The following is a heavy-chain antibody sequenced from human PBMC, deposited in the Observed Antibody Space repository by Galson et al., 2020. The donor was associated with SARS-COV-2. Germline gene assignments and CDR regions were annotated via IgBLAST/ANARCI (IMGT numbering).Heavy chain of an antibody. CDR3: ARITMVRGVMRTFYGMDV. Sequence: ASVKVSCKASGYTFTSYGISWVRQAPGQGLEWMGWISAYNGNTNYAQKLQGRVTMTTDTSTSTAYMELRSLRSDDTAVYYCARITMVRGVMRTFYGMDVWGQGTTVTVSS. CDR2: ISAYNGNT. D-gene: IGHD3-10*01. CDR1: GYTFTSYG. V-gene: IGHV1-18*01. J-gene: IGHJ6*02.